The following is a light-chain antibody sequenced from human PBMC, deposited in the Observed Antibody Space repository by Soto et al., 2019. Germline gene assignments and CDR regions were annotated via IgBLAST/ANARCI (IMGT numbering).Light chain of an antibody. Sequence: EIVLTQSPATLSVSPGERATLSCRASQTINNNVAWYQLKDGQVPRLVIYGASTRATDIPARFSGSGSGTEFTLTISSLQSEDFAVYYCQQYNNWPPITFGQGTRLEIK. CDR3: QQYNNWPPIT. CDR1: QTINNN. V-gene: IGKV3-15*01. J-gene: IGKJ5*01. CDR2: GAS.